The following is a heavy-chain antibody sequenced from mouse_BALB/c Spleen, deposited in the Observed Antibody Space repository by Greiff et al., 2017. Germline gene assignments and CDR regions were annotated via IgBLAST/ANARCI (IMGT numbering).Heavy chain of an antibody. CDR3: TRIPLGVGDYFDY. V-gene: IGHV1-5*01. D-gene: IGHD4-1*01. CDR1: GYSFTSYW. Sequence: EVQLQQSGTVLARPGASVKMSCKASGYSFTSYWMHWVKQRPGQGLEWIGAIYPGNSDTSYNQKFKGKAKLTAVTSASTAYMELSSLTNEDSAVYYCTRIPLGVGDYFDYWGQGTTLTVSS. CDR2: IYPGNSDT. J-gene: IGHJ2*01.